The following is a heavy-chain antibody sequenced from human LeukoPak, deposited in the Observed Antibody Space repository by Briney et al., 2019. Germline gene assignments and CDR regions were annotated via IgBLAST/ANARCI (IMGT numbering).Heavy chain of an antibody. V-gene: IGHV3-21*01. J-gene: IGHJ4*02. CDR1: GFTFSTYS. Sequence: GGSLRLSCAASGFTFSTYSMNWVRQAPGKGLVWVSAITSSSSNIYYADSVKGRFTISRDNAKNSLYLQMNSLRAEDTAVYYCARDLAGRNYWGQGTLVTVSS. CDR2: ITSSSSNI. CDR3: ARDLAGRNY.